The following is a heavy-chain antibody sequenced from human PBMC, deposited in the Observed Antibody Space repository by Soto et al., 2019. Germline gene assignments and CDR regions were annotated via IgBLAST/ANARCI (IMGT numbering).Heavy chain of an antibody. V-gene: IGHV4-34*01. CDR1: GGSFSGYY. Sequence: SSETLSLTCAVYGGSFSGYYWSWIRQPPGKGLEWIGEINHSGSTNYNPSLKSRVTISVDTSKNQFSLKLSSVTAADTAVYYCARDRAVRYYYGSRNYYYYYGMDVWGQGTTVTVSS. CDR2: INHSGST. CDR3: ARDRAVRYYYGSRNYYYYYGMDV. J-gene: IGHJ6*02. D-gene: IGHD3-10*01.